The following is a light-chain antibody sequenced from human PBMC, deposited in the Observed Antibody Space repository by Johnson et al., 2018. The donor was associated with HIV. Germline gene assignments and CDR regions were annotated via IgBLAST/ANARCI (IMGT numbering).Light chain of an antibody. Sequence: QLVLTQPPSVSAAPGQKVTISCSGSNSIIGNNFVSWYQQFPGTAPRLLIYENNKRPSGIADRFSGSKSGTSATLGITGLQTGDEADYYCGTWDSSLSAHYVFGTGTKVTVL. V-gene: IGLV1-51*02. CDR1: NSIIGNNF. J-gene: IGLJ1*01. CDR2: ENN. CDR3: GTWDSSLSAHYV.